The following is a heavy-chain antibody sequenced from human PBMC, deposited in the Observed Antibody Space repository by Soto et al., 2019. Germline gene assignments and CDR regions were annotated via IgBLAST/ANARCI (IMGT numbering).Heavy chain of an antibody. D-gene: IGHD2-2*01. V-gene: IGHV4-39*02. CDR1: GGSISSSSYY. Sequence: SETLSLTCTVSGGSISSSSYYWGWIRQPPGKGLEWIGSIYYSGSTYYNPSLKSRVTISVDTSKNQFSLKLSSVTAADTAVYYCAREPLGPAAVLGDYWGQGTLVTVSS. CDR2: IYYSGST. CDR3: AREPLGPAAVLGDY. J-gene: IGHJ4*02.